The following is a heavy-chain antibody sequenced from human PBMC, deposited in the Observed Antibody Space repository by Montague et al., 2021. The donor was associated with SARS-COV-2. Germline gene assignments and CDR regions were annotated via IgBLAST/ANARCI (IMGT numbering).Heavy chain of an antibody. V-gene: IGHV4-39*01. CDR3: ARRGGQWQPQYQYDFDF. Sequence: SETLSLTCTVSGGSISSSSYYWGWIRQPPGKGLEWIGSIYYSGSTYYNPSLKSRVTISVDTSKNQFSLKLSSVTAADTAVYYCARRGGQWQPQYQYDFDFWGQGTLVAVSS. D-gene: IGHD2-2*01. CDR1: GGSISSSSYY. J-gene: IGHJ4*01. CDR2: IYYSGST.